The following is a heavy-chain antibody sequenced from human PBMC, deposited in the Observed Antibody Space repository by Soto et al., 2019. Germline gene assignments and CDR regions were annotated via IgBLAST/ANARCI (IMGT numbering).Heavy chain of an antibody. D-gene: IGHD3-22*01. V-gene: IGHV1-69*02. J-gene: IGHJ4*02. CDR1: GGTFSSYS. CDR2: IVPILGIT. Sequence: QVQLVQSGAEVKKPGSSVKVSCMASGGTFSSYSLSWVRQAPGQGLEWMGRIVPILGITNHAQKFQGRVTITADKSTSTAYMELRSLRSEDTDVYYCQSDSSDYSKYYFDYWGQGTLVTVSS. CDR3: QSDSSDYSKYYFDY.